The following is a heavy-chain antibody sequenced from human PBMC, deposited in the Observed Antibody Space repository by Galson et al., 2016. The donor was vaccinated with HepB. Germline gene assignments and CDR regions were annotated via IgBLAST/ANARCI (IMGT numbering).Heavy chain of an antibody. J-gene: IGHJ5*02. CDR3: ARAPLWGLARFDL. D-gene: IGHD2-21*02. V-gene: IGHV1-46*01. CDR1: GYTLTSYY. CDR2: ISPTGGTT. Sequence: SVKVSCKVSGYTLTSYYMHWVRQAPGQGLEWMGVISPTGGTTTYAQRFQGRITITRDRSTSTVYLEMSSLRSEDTAIYYCARAPLWGLARFDLWGQGTLVTVST.